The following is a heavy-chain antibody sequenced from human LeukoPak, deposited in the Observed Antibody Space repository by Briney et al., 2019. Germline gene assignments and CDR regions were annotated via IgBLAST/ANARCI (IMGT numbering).Heavy chain of an antibody. J-gene: IGHJ4*02. Sequence: ASVSVSCKASGYTFTSYGISWVRQAPGQGLEWMGWISAYNGNTNYAQKLQGRVTMTTDTSTSTAYMELRSLRSDDTAVYYCARRQDHLTGYPLDYWGQGTLVTVSS. CDR2: ISAYNGNT. CDR3: ARRQDHLTGYPLDY. V-gene: IGHV1-18*01. D-gene: IGHD3-9*01. CDR1: GYTFTSYG.